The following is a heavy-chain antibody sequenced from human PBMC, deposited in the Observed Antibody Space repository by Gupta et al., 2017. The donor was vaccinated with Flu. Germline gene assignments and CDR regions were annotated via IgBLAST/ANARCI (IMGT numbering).Heavy chain of an antibody. Sequence: VHLLEPGAGLVQPGKSLRLSFAASGFGFHLFHSNWVLPVPGKGLEWVAGLTWDSKKIVYADSVQGRFTISRDNAKKSLYLQMNSLSAEDSALYYCAKPRFPCNHYDTSGYYLGLALDVWGQGTMVTVSS. CDR1: GFGFHLFH. CDR2: LTWDSKKI. D-gene: IGHD3-22*01. V-gene: IGHV3-9*01. CDR3: AKPRFPCNHYDTSGYYLGLALDV. J-gene: IGHJ3*01.